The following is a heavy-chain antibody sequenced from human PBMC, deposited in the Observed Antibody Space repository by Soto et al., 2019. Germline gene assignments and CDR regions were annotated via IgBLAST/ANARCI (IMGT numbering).Heavy chain of an antibody. CDR3: ARVYGSDSYFLYFYGMDV. Sequence: GGSLRLSCAASGFTFSSYEMNWVRQVPGKGLEWVSYISSSGSTIYYADSVKGRFTISRDNAKNSLYLQMNSLRAEDTAVYYCARVYGSDSYFLYFYGMDVWGQGTTVTVSS. J-gene: IGHJ6*02. CDR1: GFTFSSYE. D-gene: IGHD3-10*01. V-gene: IGHV3-48*03. CDR2: ISSSGSTI.